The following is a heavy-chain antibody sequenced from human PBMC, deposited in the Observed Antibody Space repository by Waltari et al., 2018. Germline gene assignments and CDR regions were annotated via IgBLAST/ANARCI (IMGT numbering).Heavy chain of an antibody. CDR2: AYYGGTT. CDR1: GASISSSS. V-gene: IGHV4-59*01. CDR3: ARREVDSNTSSDWFDP. Sequence: QVQLQESGPGLMKPAETLSLSCNVSGASISSSSWSWIRQAPGKGLEWIAYAYYGGTTRYNPSLKSRVTMSLDTSKNQFSLRLSSISIADTAVYYCARREVDSNTSSDWFDPWGQGILVTVSS. J-gene: IGHJ5*02. D-gene: IGHD6-6*01.